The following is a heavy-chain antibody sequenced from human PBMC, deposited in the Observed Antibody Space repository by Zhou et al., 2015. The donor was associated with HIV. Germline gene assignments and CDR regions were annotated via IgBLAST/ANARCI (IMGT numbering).Heavy chain of an antibody. CDR1: GFSFSSYD. Sequence: SGFSFSSYDMHWVRQATGQGLEWISTIGIAADTYYGDSVRGRFTISRENAKNSLYLQMNSVRAGDTAVYYCARERFGSIKRQRNDAFDIWGQGTMVTVSS. V-gene: IGHV3-13*01. CDR2: IGIAADT. CDR3: ARERFGSIKRQRNDAFDI. D-gene: IGHD3-3*01. J-gene: IGHJ3*02.